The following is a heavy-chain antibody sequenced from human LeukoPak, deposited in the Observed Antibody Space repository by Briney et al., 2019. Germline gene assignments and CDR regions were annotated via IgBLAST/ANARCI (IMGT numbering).Heavy chain of an antibody. J-gene: IGHJ1*01. CDR1: GGSISNYY. CDR2: IYYSGTT. D-gene: IGHD6-13*01. V-gene: IGHV4-59*08. Sequence: ASETLSLTCTVSGGSISNYYWSWIRQPQGMGLECMGYIYYSGTTNYNPSLKSRVTISVDTSKNQFSLKLSSVTAADTAVYYCARHGGYSSPYLHWGQGTLVTVSS. CDR3: ARHGGYSSPYLH.